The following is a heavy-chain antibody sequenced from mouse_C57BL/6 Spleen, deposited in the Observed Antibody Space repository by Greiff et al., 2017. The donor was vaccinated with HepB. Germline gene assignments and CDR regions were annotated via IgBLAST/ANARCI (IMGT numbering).Heavy chain of an antibody. J-gene: IGHJ3*01. Sequence: VQLQQPGAELVKPGASVKLSCKASGYTFTSYWMHWVKQRPGRGLEWIGRIDPNSGGTKYNEKFKSKATLTVDKPSSTADMQLSSLTSEDPAVYYWARCVYDGSGFAYWGQGTLVTVSA. D-gene: IGHD2-3*01. CDR2: IDPNSGGT. V-gene: IGHV1-72*01. CDR1: GYTFTSYW. CDR3: ARCVYDGSGFAY.